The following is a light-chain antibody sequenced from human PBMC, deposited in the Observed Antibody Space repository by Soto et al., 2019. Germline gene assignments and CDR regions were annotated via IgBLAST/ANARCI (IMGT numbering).Light chain of an antibody. Sequence: QPVLTQSPSASASLGASVKLTCTLSSGHSSYAIAWHQKQPGKGPRYLMDLNNDGSHTKGDGIPDRFSGSSSGADRYLIISRLQAEDEAYYYCQTWGTGFQFFGGGTKVTVL. V-gene: IGLV4-69*01. CDR3: QTWGTGFQF. J-gene: IGLJ2*01. CDR1: SGHSSYA. CDR2: LNNDGSH.